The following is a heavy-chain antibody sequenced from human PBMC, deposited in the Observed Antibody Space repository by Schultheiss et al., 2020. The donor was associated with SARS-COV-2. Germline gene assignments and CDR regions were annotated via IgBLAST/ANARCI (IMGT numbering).Heavy chain of an antibody. CDR3: ARDWSENYFDY. D-gene: IGHD1-14*01. V-gene: IGHV3-64*04. CDR1: GLIFSTYA. Sequence: GGSLRLSCSTSGLIFSTYAMHWVRQAPGKGLEYVSALSYHGRNTYYADSVKGRFTISRDNARNSLYLQMNSLRAEDTAVYYCARDWSENYFDYWGQGTLVTVSS. J-gene: IGHJ4*02. CDR2: LSYHGRNT.